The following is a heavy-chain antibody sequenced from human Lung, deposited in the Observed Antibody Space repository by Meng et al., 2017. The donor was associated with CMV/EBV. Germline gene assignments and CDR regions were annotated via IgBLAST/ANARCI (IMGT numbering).Heavy chain of an antibody. CDR1: GGSISSSNL. CDR3: ARIERRRILKYCGSDCSTTDD. Sequence: SXTLSLXCAVSGGSISSSNLWTWVRQVPGKGLEWIGEIYHSGSTNYNPSLKSRVTISVDKFKNQFSLKLGSVTAADTAVYYCARIERRRILKYCGSDCSTTDDXRQGXLVTVSS. J-gene: IGHJ4*02. V-gene: IGHV4-4*02. CDR2: IYHSGST. D-gene: IGHD2-21*02.